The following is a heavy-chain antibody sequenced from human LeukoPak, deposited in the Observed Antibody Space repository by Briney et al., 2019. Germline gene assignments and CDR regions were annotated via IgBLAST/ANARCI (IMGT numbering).Heavy chain of an antibody. J-gene: IGHJ6*02. D-gene: IGHD3-3*01. V-gene: IGHV3-21*04. CDR1: GFTFSSYS. CDR3: ARRSDFWSGYPPSGTPTYYYYYGMDV. Sequence: GGSLRLSCAASGFTFSSYSMNWVRQAPGKGLEWVSSISSSSSYIYYADSVKGRFTISRDNAKNSLYLQMNSLRAEDTAVYYCARRSDFWSGYPPSGTPTYYYYYGMDVWGQGTTVTVSS. CDR2: ISSSSSYI.